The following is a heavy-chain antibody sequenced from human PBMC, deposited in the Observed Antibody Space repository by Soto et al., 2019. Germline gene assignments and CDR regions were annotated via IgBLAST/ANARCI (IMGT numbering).Heavy chain of an antibody. Sequence: GGSLRLSCAASGFTFSSYGMHWVRQAPGKGLEWVAVIWYDGSNKYYADSVKGRFTISRDNSKNTLYLQMNSLRAEDTAVYYCARDTPVETSGSFDYWGQGTLVTVSS. CDR2: IWYDGSNK. CDR1: GFTFSSYG. J-gene: IGHJ4*02. CDR3: ARDTPVETSGSFDY. D-gene: IGHD3-22*01. V-gene: IGHV3-33*01.